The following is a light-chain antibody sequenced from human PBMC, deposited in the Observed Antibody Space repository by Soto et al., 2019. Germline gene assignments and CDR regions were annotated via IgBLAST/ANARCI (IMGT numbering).Light chain of an antibody. CDR2: DIS. CDR1: QSVSSN. J-gene: IGKJ1*01. V-gene: IGKV3-15*01. Sequence: EIVMTQSPATLSVSPGERATLSCRASQSVSSNLAWYQQKPGQAPRLLIYDISTRATGVPARFSGSGSGTEFTLTISSLQSEDFAVYYCQQYNDWPRTFGQGTKVDI. CDR3: QQYNDWPRT.